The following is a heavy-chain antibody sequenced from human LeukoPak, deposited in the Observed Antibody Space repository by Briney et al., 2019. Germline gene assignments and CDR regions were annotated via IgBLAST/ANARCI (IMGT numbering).Heavy chain of an antibody. CDR1: GVSISSGRNY. V-gene: IGHV4-39*07. D-gene: IGHD3-10*01. J-gene: IGHJ3*01. Sequence: SETLSLSCSVSGVSISSGRNYSGCIRQPPGKTLEWIGSIYSSGSTYYNSSLKSRIIILIDTSKNHFSLTLSSVTAADTAVYYCTRSDGYGLVGIWGQGTMVTVSS. CDR3: TRSDGYGLVGI. CDR2: IYSSGST.